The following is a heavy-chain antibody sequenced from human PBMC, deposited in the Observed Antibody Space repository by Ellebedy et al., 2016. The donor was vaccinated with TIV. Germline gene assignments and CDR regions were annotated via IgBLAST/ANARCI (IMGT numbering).Heavy chain of an antibody. Sequence: GESLKISCAASGFTFSSYWMHWVRQAPGKGLVWVSRINSDGSSTSYADSVTGRVTISRDNAKNTLYLQMNSLRAEDTAVYYCARDLSATGFDYWGQGTLVTVSS. D-gene: IGHD5-12*01. CDR3: ARDLSATGFDY. CDR2: INSDGSST. J-gene: IGHJ4*02. V-gene: IGHV3-74*01. CDR1: GFTFSSYW.